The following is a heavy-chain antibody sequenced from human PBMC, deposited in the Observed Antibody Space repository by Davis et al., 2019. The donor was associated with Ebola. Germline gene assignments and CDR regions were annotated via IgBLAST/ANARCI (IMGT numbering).Heavy chain of an antibody. D-gene: IGHD2-2*01. J-gene: IGHJ6*03. CDR1: GGTFSSYA. V-gene: IGHV1-69*13. Sequence: AASVKVSCKASGGTFSSYAIRWVRQAPGQGLEWMGGIIPIFGTANYAQKFQGRVTITADESTSTAYMELSSLRSEDTAVYYCARAPIVVVPTVIDYYYYYYMDVWGKGTTVTVSS. CDR3: ARAPIVVVPTVIDYYYYYYMDV. CDR2: IIPIFGTA.